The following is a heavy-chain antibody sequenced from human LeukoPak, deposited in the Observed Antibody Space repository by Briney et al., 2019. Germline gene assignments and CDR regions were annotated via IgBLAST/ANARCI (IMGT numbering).Heavy chain of an antibody. J-gene: IGHJ3*02. CDR3: AKPRNRSSPSRDAFDI. CDR2: ISGSGGST. D-gene: IGHD6-13*01. V-gene: IGHV3-23*01. Sequence: GGSLRLSCAASGFTFSSFAMTWVRQAPGKGLEWVSGISGSGGSTYSADSVKGRFIISRDNSKSTVYLQMNSLRGEGSALYCCAKPRNRSSPSRDAFDIWGQGTMVTVSS. CDR1: GFTFSSFA.